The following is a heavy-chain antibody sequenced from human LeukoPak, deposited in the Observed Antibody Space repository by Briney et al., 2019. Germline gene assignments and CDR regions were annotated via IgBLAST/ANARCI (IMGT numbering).Heavy chain of an antibody. CDR1: GGSISSYY. J-gene: IGHJ4*02. Sequence: TSETLSLTCTVSGGSISSYYWSWIRQPPGKGLEWIGYIYYSGSTNYNPSLKSRVTMSVDTSKDQFSLKLNSVTVADTAVYYCARDRSSGTYNFEFWGQGALVTVSS. CDR3: ARDRSSGTYNFEF. V-gene: IGHV4-59*12. CDR2: IYYSGST. D-gene: IGHD1-26*01.